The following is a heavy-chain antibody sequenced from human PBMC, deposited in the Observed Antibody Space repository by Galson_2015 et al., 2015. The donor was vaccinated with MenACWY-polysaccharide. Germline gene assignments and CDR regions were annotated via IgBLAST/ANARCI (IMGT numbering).Heavy chain of an antibody. CDR1: GFTFSTYW. D-gene: IGHD2-15*01. Sequence: PLRLSCAASGFTFSTYWMNWVRQVPGKGLVWVSHINYDGRTTSYADSVRGRFTISRDNAKSTLYLQMSSLRAEDTAIYYCVRGYSGGGDYWGQGTLVTVSS. J-gene: IGHJ4*02. CDR3: VRGYSGGGDY. V-gene: IGHV3-74*01. CDR2: INYDGRTT.